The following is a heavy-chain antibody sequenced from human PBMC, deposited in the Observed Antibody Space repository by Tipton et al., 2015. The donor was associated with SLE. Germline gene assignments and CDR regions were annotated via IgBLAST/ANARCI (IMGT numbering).Heavy chain of an antibody. CDR1: GFTFSSYW. J-gene: IGHJ3*02. CDR3: ARHRGGDLNAFDI. Sequence: GSLRLSCAASGFTFSSYWMSWVRQAPGKGLEWVANIKQDGSEKYYVDSVKGRFTISRDNAKNSLYLQMNSLRAEDMAVYYCARHRGGDLNAFDIWGQGTMVTVSS. V-gene: IGHV3-7*03. CDR2: IKQDGSEK. D-gene: IGHD3-10*01.